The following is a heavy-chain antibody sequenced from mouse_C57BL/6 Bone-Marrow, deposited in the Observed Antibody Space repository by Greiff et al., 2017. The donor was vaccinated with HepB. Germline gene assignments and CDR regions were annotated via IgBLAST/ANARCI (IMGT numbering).Heavy chain of an antibody. Sequence: EVQVVESGGGLVKPGGSLKLSCAASGFTFSSYAMSWVRQTPEKRLEWVATISDGGSYTYYPDNVKGRFTISRDNAKNNLYLQMSHLKSEDTAMYYCARDKDSSGYEYFDYWGQGTTLTVSS. CDR1: GFTFSSYA. D-gene: IGHD3-2*02. CDR3: ARDKDSSGYEYFDY. J-gene: IGHJ2*01. V-gene: IGHV5-4*01. CDR2: ISDGGSYT.